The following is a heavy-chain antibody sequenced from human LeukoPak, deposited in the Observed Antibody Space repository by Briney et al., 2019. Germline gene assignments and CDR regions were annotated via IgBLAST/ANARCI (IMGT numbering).Heavy chain of an antibody. D-gene: IGHD3/OR15-3a*01. CDR2: ISSNGGST. CDR1: GFTFSSYG. V-gene: IGHV3-64*01. Sequence: GGSLGLSCAASGFTFSSYGMHWVRQAPGKGLEYVSAISSNGGSTYYANSVKGRFTISRDNSKNTLYLQMGSLRAEDMAVYYCARIADWLNWGQGTLVTVSS. J-gene: IGHJ4*02. CDR3: ARIADWLN.